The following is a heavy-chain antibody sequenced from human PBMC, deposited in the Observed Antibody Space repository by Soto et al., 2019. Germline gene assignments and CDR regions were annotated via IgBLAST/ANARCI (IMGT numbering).Heavy chain of an antibody. V-gene: IGHV4-4*02. D-gene: IGHD1-26*01. CDR2: IHHTGSI. J-gene: IGHJ4*02. CDR1: GGSISTNNW. Sequence: QVQLQESGPGLVKPSGTLSLTCAVSGGSISTNNWWHWIRQPPGKDLEWIGEIHHTGSINYTPSLKNRVTMSIDESKNQFSLRLTSVTAADTAVYYCARERGAGTYQGFDYWGQGTLVTVSS. CDR3: ARERGAGTYQGFDY.